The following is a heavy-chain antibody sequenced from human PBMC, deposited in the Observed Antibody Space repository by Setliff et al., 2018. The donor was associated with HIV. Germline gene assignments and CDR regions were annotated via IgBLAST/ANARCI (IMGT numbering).Heavy chain of an antibody. Sequence: SETLSLTCTVPGGSINRSNYYWGWIRQPPGKGLGWIGTISYTGSTYYDPSLKSRVTISLDTSKNQFFLKLSSVTAPDTAIYYCARQTWEYYDTLTGYYRSPKNFDSWGQGTLVTVSS. CDR2: ISYTGST. V-gene: IGHV4-39*01. J-gene: IGHJ4*02. D-gene: IGHD3-9*01. CDR1: GGSINRSNYY. CDR3: ARQTWEYYDTLTGYYRSPKNFDS.